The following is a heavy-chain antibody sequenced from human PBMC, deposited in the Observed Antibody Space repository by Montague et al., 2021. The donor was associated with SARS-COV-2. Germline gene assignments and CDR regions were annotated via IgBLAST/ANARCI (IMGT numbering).Heavy chain of an antibody. CDR3: ARLGDGVVQSTIQGVVPYYSCYYFDC. CDR2: IHHGGST. J-gene: IGHJ4*02. Sequence: SETLSLTCAVHGGSFSTYSWNWIRQPPGKGLEWIGEIHHGGSTNYNSSLKSRVTISADTSKNQFSLKLTSVAGADTAVYYCARLGDGVVQSTIQGVVPYYSCYYFDCWGQGTTVTVSS. V-gene: IGHV4-34*01. D-gene: IGHD5/OR15-5a*01. CDR1: GGSFSTYS.